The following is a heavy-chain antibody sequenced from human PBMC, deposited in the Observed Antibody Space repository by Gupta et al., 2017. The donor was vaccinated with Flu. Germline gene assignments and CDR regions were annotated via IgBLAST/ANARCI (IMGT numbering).Heavy chain of an antibody. V-gene: IGHV3-48*03. CDR2: ISSSGSTI. Sequence: EVQLVESGGGLVQPGGSLRLSCAASGFTFSSYEMNWVRQAPGKGLEWVSYISSSGSTIYYADSVKGRFTISRDNAKNSLYLQMNSLRAEDTAVYYCARDGGIAAAGPFDYWGQGTLVTVSS. CDR1: GFTFSSYE. D-gene: IGHD6-13*01. J-gene: IGHJ4*02. CDR3: ARDGGIAAAGPFDY.